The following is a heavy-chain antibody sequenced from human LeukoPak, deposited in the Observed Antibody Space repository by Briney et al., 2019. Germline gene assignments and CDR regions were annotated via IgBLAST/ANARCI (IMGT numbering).Heavy chain of an antibody. Sequence: SETLSLTCTVSGGSISSYYWSWIRQPAGKGLEWIGRIYTSGSTNYNPSLKSRVTMSVDTSKNQFSLKLSSVTAADTAAYYCARDLGDYYDFWSGYQMGAFDIWGQGTMVTVSS. J-gene: IGHJ3*02. CDR3: ARDLGDYYDFWSGYQMGAFDI. V-gene: IGHV4-4*07. CDR2: IYTSGST. D-gene: IGHD3-3*01. CDR1: GGSISSYY.